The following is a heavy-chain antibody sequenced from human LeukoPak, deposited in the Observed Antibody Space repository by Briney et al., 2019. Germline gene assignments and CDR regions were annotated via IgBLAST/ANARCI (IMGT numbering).Heavy chain of an antibody. D-gene: IGHD2/OR15-2a*01. CDR1: GFTFDTYS. Sequence: PGGSLRLSCAASGFTFDTYSMNWVRQAPGKGLEWVSSISSSGSDLNYTDSVKGRFTISRDNAEKSLYLQMNSLRAEDTAVYYCARDRGSFGSTQYSFDIWGQGTMVTVSS. J-gene: IGHJ3*02. CDR3: ARDRGSFGSTQYSFDI. V-gene: IGHV3-21*01. CDR2: ISSSGSDL.